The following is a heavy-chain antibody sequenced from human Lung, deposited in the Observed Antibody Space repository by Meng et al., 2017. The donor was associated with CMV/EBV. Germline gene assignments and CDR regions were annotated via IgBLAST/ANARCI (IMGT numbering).Heavy chain of an antibody. J-gene: IGHJ4*02. D-gene: IGHD2-2*02. V-gene: IGHV3-21*01. CDR1: GFTFSSFS. CDR3: ARDLGVVPAAIYRR. Sequence: PXAASGFTFSSFSMNWVRQAPGKGLEWVSSISGSSSYIYYADSVKGRFTISRDNAKNTLFLQMNSLRAEDTAVYYCARDLGVVPAAIYRRWGQGTXVTVSS. CDR2: ISGSSSYI.